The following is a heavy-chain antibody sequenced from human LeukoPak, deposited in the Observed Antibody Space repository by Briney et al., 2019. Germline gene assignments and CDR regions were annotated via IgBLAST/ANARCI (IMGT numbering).Heavy chain of an antibody. Sequence: PSETLSLTCTVSGGSVNSGSYYWNWIRQPPGKGLEWIGYIYYSGSTNYNPSLKSRVTISVDTSKNQFSLKLSSVTAADTAVYYCARERGIQPRSWFDPWGQGTLVTVSS. CDR3: ARERGIQPRSWFDP. D-gene: IGHD5-18*01. V-gene: IGHV4-61*01. CDR2: IYYSGST. CDR1: GGSVNSGSYY. J-gene: IGHJ5*02.